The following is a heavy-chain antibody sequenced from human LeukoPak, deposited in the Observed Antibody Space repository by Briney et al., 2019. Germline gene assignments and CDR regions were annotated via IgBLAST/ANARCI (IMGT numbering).Heavy chain of an antibody. CDR1: VYTFTSYG. Sequence: ASEKVSCKASVYTFTSYGIRWVRQAPGQGLEWMGWISAYNGNTNYAQKLQGRVTMTTDTSKSTAYMELRSLRSDDTAVYYCARDKETYYYGSGSYLSGPNWFDPWGQGTLVTVSS. CDR2: ISAYNGNT. CDR3: ARDKETYYYGSGSYLSGPNWFDP. J-gene: IGHJ5*02. D-gene: IGHD3-10*01. V-gene: IGHV1-18*01.